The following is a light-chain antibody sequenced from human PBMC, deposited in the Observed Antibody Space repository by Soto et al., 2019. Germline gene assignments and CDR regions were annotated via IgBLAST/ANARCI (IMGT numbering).Light chain of an antibody. CDR2: EVT. V-gene: IGLV2-23*02. J-gene: IGLJ1*01. CDR3: CSYVGSNIFYV. CDR1: NSDLGTYNL. Sequence: QSVLTQPASVSGSPGQSITISCTGTNSDLGTYNLVSWYQQHPGKAPKTIIYEVTKRPSGVSKRFSGSKSGNTASLTISGLQAEDEDDYYCCSYVGSNIFYVFGTGTKVTVL.